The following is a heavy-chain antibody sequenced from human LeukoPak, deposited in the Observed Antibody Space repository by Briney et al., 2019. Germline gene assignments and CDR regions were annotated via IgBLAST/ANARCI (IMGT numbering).Heavy chain of an antibody. D-gene: IGHD6-13*01. Sequence: EASVKVSCKASGLTFTSSAVQWVRQARGHRIEWIGWIVVGSGKTNYAQKFQERVTITWDMSTITAYMELSSLRPHDTAVYYCAILQTGSSWIDYWGQGTLVTVSS. CDR1: GLTFTSSA. CDR2: IVVGSGKT. J-gene: IGHJ4*02. CDR3: AILQTGSSWIDY. V-gene: IGHV1-58*01.